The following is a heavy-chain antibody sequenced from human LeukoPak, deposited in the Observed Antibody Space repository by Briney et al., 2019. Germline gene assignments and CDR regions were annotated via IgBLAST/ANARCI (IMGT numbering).Heavy chain of an antibody. CDR1: GGTFSSYA. V-gene: IGHV1-69*04. CDR2: IIPILGIA. Sequence: SVKVSCKASGGTFSSYAISWVRQAPGQGLEWTGRIIPILGIANYAQKFQGRVTITADKSTSTAYMELSSLRSEGTAVYYCARATEAVAGGEDAFVIWGQGTMVTVSS. CDR3: ARATEAVAGGEDAFVI. D-gene: IGHD6-19*01. J-gene: IGHJ3*02.